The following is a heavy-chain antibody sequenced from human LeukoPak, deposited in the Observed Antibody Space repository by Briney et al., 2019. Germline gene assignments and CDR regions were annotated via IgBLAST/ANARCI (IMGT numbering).Heavy chain of an antibody. CDR2: IYYSGST. V-gene: IGHV4-30-4*07. CDR1: GGSISSGGYS. D-gene: IGHD6-19*01. CDR3: ARTVSGYYFDSSGWFVDY. J-gene: IGHJ4*02. Sequence: SETLSLTCTVSGGSISSGGYSWGWLRQPPGKGLEGIGDIYYSGSTYYNPSLNSRVTISVDTSKNQFSLKLSSVTAADTAVYYCARTVSGYYFDSSGWFVDYWGQGTLVTVSS.